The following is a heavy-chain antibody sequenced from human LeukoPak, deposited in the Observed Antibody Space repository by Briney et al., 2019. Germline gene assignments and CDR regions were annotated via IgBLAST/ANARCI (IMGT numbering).Heavy chain of an antibody. Sequence: ASVKVSCKASGYTFTSYDINWVRQATGQGLEWMGIINPSGGSTSYAQKFQGRVTMTRDTSTSTVYMELSSLRSEDTAVYYCARGPVAGNYYYYGMDVWGQGTTVTVSS. CDR3: ARGPVAGNYYYYGMDV. J-gene: IGHJ6*02. CDR2: INPSGGST. V-gene: IGHV1-46*01. D-gene: IGHD6-19*01. CDR1: GYTFTSYD.